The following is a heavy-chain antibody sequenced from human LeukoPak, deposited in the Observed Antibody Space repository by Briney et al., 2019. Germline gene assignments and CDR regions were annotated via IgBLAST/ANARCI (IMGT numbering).Heavy chain of an antibody. Sequence: ASVKVSCKASGYSFNSFAIYRVRQAPGQRLEWVGWINAGSGDAKNSGKFQGRVTITRDTSARIVYMELSRLRSEDTAVYYCARDVNGMDVWGQGTTVIVSS. D-gene: IGHD2-8*01. J-gene: IGHJ6*02. CDR3: ARDVNGMDV. CDR2: INAGSGDA. V-gene: IGHV1-3*01. CDR1: GYSFNSFA.